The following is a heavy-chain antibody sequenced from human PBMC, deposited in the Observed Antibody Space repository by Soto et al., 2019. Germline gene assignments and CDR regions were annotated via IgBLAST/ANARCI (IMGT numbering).Heavy chain of an antibody. CDR1: GGPISSYY. D-gene: IGHD3-10*01. J-gene: IGHJ6*02. CDR2: IYYSGST. CDR3: ARVLGSTMVRVGHYYYYGMDV. Sequence: PSETLSLTCTVSGGPISSYYWSWIRQPPGKGLEWIGYIYYSGSTNYNPSLKSRVTISVDTSKNQFSLKLSSVTAADTAVYYCARVLGSTMVRVGHYYYYGMDVWGQGTTVTVSS. V-gene: IGHV4-59*01.